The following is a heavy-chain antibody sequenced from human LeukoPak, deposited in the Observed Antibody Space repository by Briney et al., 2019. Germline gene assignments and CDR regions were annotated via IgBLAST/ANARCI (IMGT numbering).Heavy chain of an antibody. CDR2: MYTGGTT. V-gene: IGHV3-53*01. J-gene: IGHJ4*02. CDR3: AKDEATSGGGLAS. D-gene: IGHD3-16*01. CDR1: GFTVSGTH. Sequence: PGGCLRLSCAASGFTVSGTHMSWVRQAPGKGLEWVSAMYTGGTTYYADSVKGRFTISRDNSRNTLFLHMSSLRADDTAVYYCAKDEATSGGGLASWGQGTLVTVSS.